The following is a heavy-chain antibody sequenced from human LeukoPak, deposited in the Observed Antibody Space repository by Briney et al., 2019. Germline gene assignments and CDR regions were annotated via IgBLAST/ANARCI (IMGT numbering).Heavy chain of an antibody. CDR3: AKGGGYEAQYYYYYLDV. D-gene: IGHD5-12*01. V-gene: IGHV3-23*01. Sequence: TGGSLRLSCAASGFTFSSYAMSWVRQAPGKGLEWVSTFSDSGGSTYYADSVKGRFTISRDNSKTTLYLQMRSLRAEDTAVYYCAKGGGYEAQYYYYYLDVWGKGTTVTISS. J-gene: IGHJ6*03. CDR1: GFTFSSYA. CDR2: FSDSGGST.